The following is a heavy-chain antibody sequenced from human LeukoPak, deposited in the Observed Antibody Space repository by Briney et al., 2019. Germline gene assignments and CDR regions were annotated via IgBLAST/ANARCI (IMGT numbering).Heavy chain of an antibody. CDR3: ASTKGGYYYIFDY. CDR2: IRYDGSNK. J-gene: IGHJ4*02. D-gene: IGHD3-10*01. CDR1: GFTFSSYG. Sequence: PGDSLRLSCAASGFTFSSYGMHWVRQAPGKGLEWVAFIRYDGSNKYYADSVKGRFTISRDNSKNTLYLQMNSLRAEDTAVYYCASTKGGYYYIFDYWGQGTLVTVSS. V-gene: IGHV3-30*02.